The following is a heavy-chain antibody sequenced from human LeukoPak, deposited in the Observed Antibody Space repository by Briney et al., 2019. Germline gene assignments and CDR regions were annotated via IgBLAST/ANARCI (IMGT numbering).Heavy chain of an antibody. D-gene: IGHD3-9*01. CDR2: MNPNSGGT. Sequence: ASVKVSCKASGYTFTSYDINWVRQATGQGLEWMGWMNPNSGGTNYAQKFQGRVTMTRDTSISTAYMELSRLRSDDTAVYYCARDYDILTGYPHYYYYMDVWGKGTTVTISS. CDR1: GYTFTSYD. J-gene: IGHJ6*03. V-gene: IGHV1-2*02. CDR3: ARDYDILTGYPHYYYYMDV.